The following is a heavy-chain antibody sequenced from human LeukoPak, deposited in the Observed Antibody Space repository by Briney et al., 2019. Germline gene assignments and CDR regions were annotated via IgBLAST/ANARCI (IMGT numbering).Heavy chain of an antibody. CDR2: IKQDGSAK. J-gene: IGHJ4*02. Sequence: PGGSLRLSCTASGFTFSDYWMTWVRQAPGKGLEWVANIKQDGSAKHYVDSVKGRFTISRDNAKNSLYLQMDSLRVEDTATYYCARWRGSTSERSDYWGQGTLVTVSS. V-gene: IGHV3-7*01. CDR3: ARWRGSTSERSDY. D-gene: IGHD2-2*01. CDR1: GFTFSDYW.